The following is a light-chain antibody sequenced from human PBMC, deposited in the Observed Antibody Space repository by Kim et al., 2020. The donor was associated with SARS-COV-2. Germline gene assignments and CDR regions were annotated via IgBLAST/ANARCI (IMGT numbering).Light chain of an antibody. V-gene: IGKV3-11*01. Sequence: EVVLTQSPGTLSLSPGDRATLSCRASLLVSTNLAWYQQRPGQAPRLLIYDASIRATGIPARFSGSGSGPHFTLTISSLEPEDFAIYYCQQRGTFGGGTKVDIK. J-gene: IGKJ4*01. CDR1: LLVSTN. CDR3: QQRGT. CDR2: DAS.